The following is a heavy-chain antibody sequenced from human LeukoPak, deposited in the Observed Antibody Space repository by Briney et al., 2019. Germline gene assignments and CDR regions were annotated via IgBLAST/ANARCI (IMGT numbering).Heavy chain of an antibody. J-gene: IGHJ4*02. CDR2: ISGSGGST. D-gene: IGHD4-11*01. V-gene: IGHV3-23*01. Sequence: GGSLRLSCAASGFTFSSYAMSWVRQAPGKGLEWASAISGSGGSTYYADSVKGRFTISRDNSKNTLYLQMNSLRAEDTAVYYCAKDYYSNFLFDYWGQGTLVTVSS. CDR1: GFTFSSYA. CDR3: AKDYYSNFLFDY.